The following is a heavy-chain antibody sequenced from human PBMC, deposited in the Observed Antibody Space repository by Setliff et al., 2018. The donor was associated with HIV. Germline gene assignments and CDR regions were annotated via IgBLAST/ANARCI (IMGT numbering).Heavy chain of an antibody. CDR2: IPHNGGT. D-gene: IGHD4-17*01. CDR3: ARYSTLTTNFDY. CDR1: GYSISSGYY. J-gene: IGHJ4*02. Sequence: SETLSLTCTVSGYSISSGYYWGWIRQPPGKGLEWIATIPHNGGTYYNPDLSLTGRVTISVDTSKNQFSLKLAFVTAADTAVYYCARYSTLTTNFDYWGQGTLVTVSS. V-gene: IGHV4-38-2*02.